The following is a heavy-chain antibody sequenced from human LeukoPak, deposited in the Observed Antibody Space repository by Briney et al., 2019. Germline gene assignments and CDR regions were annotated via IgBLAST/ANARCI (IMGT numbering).Heavy chain of an antibody. J-gene: IGHJ4*02. V-gene: IGHV1-2*06. CDR1: GYTFSDHY. Sequence: GASVKVSCKASGYTFSDHYINWVRQAPGQGLEWMGRINSRSGDTIYAQKFQGRVTLTRDTSISTAYMELTRLDSDDTAVYYCARGVPMGGGYSGYGRGDHWGQGTLVTVSS. CDR2: INSRSGDT. D-gene: IGHD5-12*01. CDR3: ARGVPMGGGYSGYGRGDH.